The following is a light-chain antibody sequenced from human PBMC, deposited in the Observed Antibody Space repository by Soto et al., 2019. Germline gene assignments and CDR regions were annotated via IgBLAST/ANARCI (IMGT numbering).Light chain of an antibody. J-gene: IGLJ2*01. CDR3: CSYAGSYTLV. V-gene: IGLV2-11*01. CDR2: DVS. Sequence: QSALTQPRSVSVSPGQSVTISCTATSSDVGGYNYVSWYQQHPGNAPKLIIYDVSKRPSGVPDRFSGSKSGNTASLTISGLQAEDDADYYCCSYAGSYTLVFGGGTKLTVL. CDR1: SSDVGGYNY.